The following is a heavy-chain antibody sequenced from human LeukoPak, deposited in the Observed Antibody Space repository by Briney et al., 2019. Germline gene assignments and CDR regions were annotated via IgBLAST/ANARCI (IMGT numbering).Heavy chain of an antibody. CDR1: GTFVSGFY. D-gene: IGHD4-17*01. CDR3: ARGGGYGDYVGY. V-gene: IGHV4-4*09. Sequence: PSETLSLTCTVSGTFVSGFYWTWIRQPPGKGLEWIGFIYSTGTTSYNSSLQSRVTISVDTSKNQFSLKLSSVTAADTAVYYCARGGGYGDYVGYWGQGTLVTVSS. J-gene: IGHJ4*02. CDR2: IYSTGTT.